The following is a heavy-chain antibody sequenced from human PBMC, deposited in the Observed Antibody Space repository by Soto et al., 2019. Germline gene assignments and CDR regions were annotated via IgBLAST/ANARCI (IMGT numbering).Heavy chain of an antibody. V-gene: IGHV3-66*01. CDR3: AMEYQSYAYYDPNWFDP. J-gene: IGHJ5*02. Sequence: VQLVESGGGLVQPGGSLRLSCAASGFTVSEIYMSWVRQAPGKGLELVSVLYSNGATSYADSVRGRFTISRDHSKNTLYLQMNSLRVEDTAVYYCAMEYQSYAYYDPNWFDPRGQGTLVTVSS. CDR1: GFTVSEIY. CDR2: LYSNGAT. D-gene: IGHD3-16*01.